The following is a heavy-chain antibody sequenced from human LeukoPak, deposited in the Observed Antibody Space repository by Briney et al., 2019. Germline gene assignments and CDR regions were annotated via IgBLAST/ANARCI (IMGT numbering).Heavy chain of an antibody. D-gene: IGHD2-2*01. J-gene: IGHJ4*02. CDR2: IDWDDDK. V-gene: IGHV2-70*04. Sequence: SGPTLVNPTQTLTLTCTFSGFSLSTSGMRVSWIRQPPGKALDWLARIDWDDDKFYSTSLKTRLTISKDTSKNQVVLTMTNMDPVDTATYFCARNGPYCSSTSCYVDYWGQGTLVTVSS. CDR1: GFSLSTSGMR. CDR3: ARNGPYCSSTSCYVDY.